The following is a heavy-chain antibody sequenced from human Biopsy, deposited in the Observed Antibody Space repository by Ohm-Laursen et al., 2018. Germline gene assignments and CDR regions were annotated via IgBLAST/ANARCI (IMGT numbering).Heavy chain of an antibody. Sequence: ASSVKVSCKASGFIFTSYGLSWVRQAPGQGLEWMGWSSAYNGKTNYAQKFQGRVSMTTDTSTTTAYMELSSLRSEDTAVYYCARTFGESFYGLSCDPWGQGSLVTVSS. CDR1: GFIFTSYG. D-gene: IGHD2/OR15-2a*01. CDR2: SSAYNGKT. CDR3: ARTFGESFYGLSCDP. V-gene: IGHV1-18*01. J-gene: IGHJ5*01.